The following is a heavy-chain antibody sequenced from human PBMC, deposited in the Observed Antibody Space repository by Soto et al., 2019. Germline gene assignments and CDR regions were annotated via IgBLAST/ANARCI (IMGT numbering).Heavy chain of an antibody. D-gene: IGHD3-22*01. J-gene: IGHJ3*02. V-gene: IGHV1-18*01. CDR1: GYTFTSYG. CDR3: ARISRALVYYYDSSGPKGDFDI. CDR2: ISAYNGNT. Sequence: GASVKVSCKASGYTFTSYGISWVRQAPGQGLEWMVWISAYNGNTNNAQKLQGRVTMTTDTSTSTAYMELRSLRSDDTAVYYCARISRALVYYYDSSGPKGDFDIWGQGTMVTVSS.